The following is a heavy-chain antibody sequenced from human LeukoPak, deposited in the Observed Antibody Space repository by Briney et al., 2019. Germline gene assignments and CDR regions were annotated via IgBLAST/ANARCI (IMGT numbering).Heavy chain of an antibody. J-gene: IGHJ4*02. V-gene: IGHV4-34*01. D-gene: IGHD2-21*02. CDR1: GGSFSGYY. CDR3: ARKGYCGGDCYGAEDY. CDR2: INHSGST. Sequence: PSETLSLTCAVYGGSFSGYYWSWVRQPPGKGLECIGEINHSGSTNYNPSLKSRVTMSVDTSNNQFSLKLSSLTAADTAVYYCARKGYCGGDCYGAEDYWGQGSLVIVSS.